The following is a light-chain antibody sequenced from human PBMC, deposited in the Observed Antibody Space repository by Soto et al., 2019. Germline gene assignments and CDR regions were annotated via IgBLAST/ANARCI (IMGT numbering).Light chain of an antibody. CDR3: QQYATSPIT. CDR2: GAS. J-gene: IGKJ5*01. V-gene: IGKV3D-15*01. CDR1: QSVSSN. Sequence: EIVMTQSPATLSVSPGERATLSCRASQSVSSNLAWYQQKPGQAPRLLIYGASTRATGIPARFSGSGSGTDFTLTISSLQPEDFAVYYCQQYATSPITFGQGTRLEI.